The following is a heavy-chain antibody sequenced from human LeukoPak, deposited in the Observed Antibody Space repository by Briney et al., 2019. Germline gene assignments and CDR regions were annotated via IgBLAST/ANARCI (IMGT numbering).Heavy chain of an antibody. J-gene: IGHJ4*02. D-gene: IGHD6-6*01. V-gene: IGHV4-4*09. Sequence: PSETLSLTCTVSGGSISSYYWSWIRQPPGKELEWIGYIYTSGSTNYNPSLKSRVTISVDTSKNQFSLKLSSVTAADTAVYYCARLVGPYSSSLIDYWGQGTLVTVSS. CDR2: IYTSGST. CDR3: ARLVGPYSSSLIDY. CDR1: GGSISSYY.